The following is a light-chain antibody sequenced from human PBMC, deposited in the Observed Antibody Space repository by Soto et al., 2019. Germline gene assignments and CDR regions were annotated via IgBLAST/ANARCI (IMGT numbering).Light chain of an antibody. CDR3: QSYDSSLSTSI. CDR2: GNN. CDR1: SSNIGADYD. V-gene: IGLV1-40*01. J-gene: IGLJ2*01. Sequence: QSVLTQPPSVSGTPGQRVSISCTGTSSNIGADYDVHWYQQLPGTAPRLLIFGNNNRPSGVLDRFSGSKSGTSASLAITGLQAEDEAIYYCQSYDSSLSTSIFGAGTQLTVL.